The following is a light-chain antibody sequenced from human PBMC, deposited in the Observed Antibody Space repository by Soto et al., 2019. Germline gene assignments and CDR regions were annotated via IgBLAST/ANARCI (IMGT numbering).Light chain of an antibody. CDR2: KAS. CDR3: QQYNSYSIT. CDR1: QSISNW. V-gene: IGKV1-5*03. Sequence: DIQMTQSPSTLSASVGDRLTITCRASQSISNWLAWYQQRPGKAPKLLIYKASTLKSGVPSRFSGSGSGTEFTLTISSLQPDDFATYYCQQYNSYSITFGQGTRLEIK. J-gene: IGKJ5*01.